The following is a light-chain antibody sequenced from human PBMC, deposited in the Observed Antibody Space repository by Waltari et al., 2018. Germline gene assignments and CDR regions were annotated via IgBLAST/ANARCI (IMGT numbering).Light chain of an antibody. V-gene: IGLV3-10*01. CDR1: ALPKKY. J-gene: IGLJ3*02. Sequence: SYELTQPPSVSVSPGQTARITCSGDALPKKYAYWYQQKSGQAPVVVIYEDNKRPSGIPESFSGSSSGTVATLTISGAQVEDEGDYYCHSTDSSANHGVFGGGTKLTVL. CDR2: EDN. CDR3: HSTDSSANHGV.